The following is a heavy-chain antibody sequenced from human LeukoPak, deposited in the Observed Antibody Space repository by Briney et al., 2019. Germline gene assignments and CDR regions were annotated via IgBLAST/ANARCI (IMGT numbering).Heavy chain of an antibody. J-gene: IGHJ4*02. D-gene: IGHD3-10*01. V-gene: IGHV3-48*02. CDR1: GFTFSSYN. CDR3: ARLEYYYVSGNYYKLFDY. Sequence: PGGSLRLSCAVSGFTFSSYNMNWVRQAPGKGVEWVSDISSSGSTISFADSVKGRFTISRDNAKNSLYLQMNSLRDEDTAVYYCARLEYYYVSGNYYKLFDYWGQGTLVTVCS. CDR2: ISSSGSTI.